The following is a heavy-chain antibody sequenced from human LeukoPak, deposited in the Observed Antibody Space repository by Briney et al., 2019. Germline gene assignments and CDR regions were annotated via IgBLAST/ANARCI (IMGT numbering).Heavy chain of an antibody. CDR3: ARVPTQDYYDSSGYSDY. J-gene: IGHJ4*02. V-gene: IGHV3-7*01. Sequence: GGSLRLSCAASGFTFSSYWMSWVRQAPGKGLEWVANIKQDGSEKYYVDSVKGRFTISRDNAKISLYLQMNSLRAEDTAVYYCARVPTQDYYDSSGYSDYWGQGTLVTVSS. CDR2: IKQDGSEK. D-gene: IGHD3-22*01. CDR1: GFTFSSYW.